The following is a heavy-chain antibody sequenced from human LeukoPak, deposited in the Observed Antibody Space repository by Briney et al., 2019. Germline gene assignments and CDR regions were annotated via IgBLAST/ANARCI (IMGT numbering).Heavy chain of an antibody. CDR3: AKDVVYDFRSGSSLDY. CDR2: ISYDGSNK. V-gene: IGHV3-30*18. CDR1: GFTFSSYG. J-gene: IGHJ4*02. D-gene: IGHD3-3*01. Sequence: GGSLRLSCAASGFTFSSYGMHWVRQAPGKGLEWVAVISYDGSNKYYADSVKGRFTISRDNSKNTPYLQMNSLRAEDTAVYYCAKDVVYDFRSGSSLDYWGQGTLVTVSS.